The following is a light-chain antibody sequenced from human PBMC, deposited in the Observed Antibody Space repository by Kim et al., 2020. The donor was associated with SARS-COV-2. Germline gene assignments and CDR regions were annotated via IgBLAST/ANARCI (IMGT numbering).Light chain of an antibody. CDR2: QDS. CDR1: KLGDKY. J-gene: IGLJ2*01. V-gene: IGLV3-1*01. CDR3: QAWDSSTGKV. Sequence: SYELTQPPSVSVSPGQTASITCSGDKLGDKYACWYQQKPGQSPVLVIYQDSKRPSGIPERFSGSNSGNTATLTISGTQAMDEAYYYCQAWDSSTGKVFAGGPRLTF.